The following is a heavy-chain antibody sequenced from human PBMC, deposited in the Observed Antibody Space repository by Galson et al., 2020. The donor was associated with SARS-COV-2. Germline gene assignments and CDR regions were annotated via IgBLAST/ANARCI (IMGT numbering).Heavy chain of an antibody. J-gene: IGHJ2*01. Sequence: ETSETLSLTCTVSGGSISSGGYYWSWIRQHPGKGLEWMGYISYSGSTYYNPSLNSRVTISVDTSKNQFSLKLSSVTAADTAVYYCARAGGVVVTADSYWYFDLWGRGTLVTVSS. CDR2: ISYSGST. V-gene: IGHV4-31*03. CDR3: ARAGGVVVTADSYWYFDL. D-gene: IGHD2-21*02. CDR1: GGSISSGGYY.